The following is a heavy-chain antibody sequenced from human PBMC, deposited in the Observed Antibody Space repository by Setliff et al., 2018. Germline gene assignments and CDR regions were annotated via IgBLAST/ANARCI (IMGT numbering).Heavy chain of an antibody. CDR3: ARMSTLGPHYDF. Sequence: ASVKVSCKASGDTFSSNAFHWVRQAPGQTLEWLGWIHAGSSNTLYSERLHDRISITRDTSATTVYMELSSLRSDDTALYYCARMSTLGPHYDFWGQGTLVTVSS. CDR1: GDTFSSNA. V-gene: IGHV1-3*01. D-gene: IGHD3-3*02. CDR2: IHAGSSNT. J-gene: IGHJ4*02.